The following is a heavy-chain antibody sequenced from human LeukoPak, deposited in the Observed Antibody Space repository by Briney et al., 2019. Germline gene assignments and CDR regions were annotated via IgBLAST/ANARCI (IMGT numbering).Heavy chain of an antibody. Sequence: PSQTLSLTCTVSGGSISSGSYYWIWIRQPGGKGLEWIGRIYTSGSTNYNPSLKSRVTISVDTSKNRFSLKLSSVTAADTAVYYCAGLRYYYDSSGPYYFDYWGQGTLVTVSS. CDR1: GGSISSGSYY. CDR2: IYTSGST. J-gene: IGHJ4*02. CDR3: AGLRYYYDSSGPYYFDY. V-gene: IGHV4-61*02. D-gene: IGHD3-22*01.